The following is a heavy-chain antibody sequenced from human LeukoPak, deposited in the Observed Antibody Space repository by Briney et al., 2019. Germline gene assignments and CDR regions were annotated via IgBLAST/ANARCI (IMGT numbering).Heavy chain of an antibody. D-gene: IGHD2-2*01. CDR3: AKGIVVVPAAPFDY. V-gene: IGHV3-9*01. CDR2: ISWNSGSI. J-gene: IGHJ4*02. Sequence: GGSLRLSCAAPGLTFYDYAMHWVRHAPGKGLEWVSGISWNSGSIGYADSVKGRFTISRDNAKNSLYLQMNSLRAEDTALYYCAKGIVVVPAAPFDYWGQGTLVTVSS. CDR1: GLTFYDYA.